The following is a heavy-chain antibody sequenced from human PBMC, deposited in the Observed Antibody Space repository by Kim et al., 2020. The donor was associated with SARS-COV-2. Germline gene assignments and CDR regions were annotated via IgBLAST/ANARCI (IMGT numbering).Heavy chain of an antibody. Sequence: SETLSLTCTVSGGSISSYYWSWIRQPAGKGLEWIGRIYTSGSTNYNPSLKSRVTMSVDTSKNQFSLKLSSVTAADTAVYYCAREAVQLDPYYYYRMDVWGQGTTVTVSS. V-gene: IGHV4-4*07. J-gene: IGHJ6*02. D-gene: IGHD1-1*01. CDR3: AREAVQLDPYYYYRMDV. CDR1: GGSISSYY. CDR2: IYTSGST.